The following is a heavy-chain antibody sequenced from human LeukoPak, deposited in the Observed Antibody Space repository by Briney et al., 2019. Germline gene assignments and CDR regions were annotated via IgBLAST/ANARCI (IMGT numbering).Heavy chain of an antibody. CDR1: GYSISSGYY. CDR2: IYHSGST. D-gene: IGHD2/OR15-2a*01. J-gene: IGHJ4*02. V-gene: IGHV4-38-2*02. CDR3: ARDTSSTLLVLN. Sequence: SETLSLTCTVSGYSISSGYYWGWIRQSPGKGLEWIGSIYHSGSTYYNPSLKSRVTISVDTSENQFSLKLSSVTAADTAVYYCARDTSSTLLVLNWGQGTLVTVSS.